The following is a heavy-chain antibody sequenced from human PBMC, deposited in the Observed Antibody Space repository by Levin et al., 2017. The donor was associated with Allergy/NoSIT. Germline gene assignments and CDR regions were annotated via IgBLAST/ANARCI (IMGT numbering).Heavy chain of an antibody. CDR1: GGSFSGYY. Sequence: PSETLSLTCAVYGGSFSGYYWSWIRQPPGKGLEWIGEINHSGSTNYNPSLKSRVTISVDTSKNQFSLKLSSVTAADTAVYYCARGLPLSLAYGGNSAWFDPWGQGTLVTVSS. V-gene: IGHV4-34*01. D-gene: IGHD4-23*01. J-gene: IGHJ5*02. CDR2: INHSGST. CDR3: ARGLPLSLAYGGNSAWFDP.